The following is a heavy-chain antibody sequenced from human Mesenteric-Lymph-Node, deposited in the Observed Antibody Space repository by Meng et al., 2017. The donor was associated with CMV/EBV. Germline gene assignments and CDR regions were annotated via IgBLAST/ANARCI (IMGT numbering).Heavy chain of an antibody. D-gene: IGHD4-23*01. CDR3: ARHQRWLKSEGGFNY. CDR1: GGSFSGYY. V-gene: IGHV4-34*01. CDR2: INHSGST. Sequence: QGSRQQWGPGLLKPSETLSLTCAVYGGSFSGYYWSWIRQPPGKGLEWIGEINHSGSTNYNPSLKSRVTISVDTSKNQFSLKLSSVTAADTAVYYCARHQRWLKSEGGFNYWGQGTLVTVSS. J-gene: IGHJ4*02.